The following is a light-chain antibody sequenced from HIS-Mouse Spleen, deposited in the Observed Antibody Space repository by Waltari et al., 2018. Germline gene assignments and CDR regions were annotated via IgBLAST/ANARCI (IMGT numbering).Light chain of an antibody. CDR3: AAWDDSLSGPV. CDR2: RNN. J-gene: IGLJ3*02. V-gene: IGLV1-47*01. CDR1: SSNIGRNS. Sequence: QSVLTQPPSASGTPGQRVASACSVSSSNIGRNSVSWYQLLPGTAPKLLTYRNNQRPSGVPDRCSGSKSGTSASLAISGLRSEDEADYYCAAWDDSLSGPVFGGGTKLTVL.